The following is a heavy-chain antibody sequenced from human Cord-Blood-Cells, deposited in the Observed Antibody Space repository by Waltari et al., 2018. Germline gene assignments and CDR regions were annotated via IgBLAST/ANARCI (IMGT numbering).Heavy chain of an antibody. J-gene: IGHJ4*02. V-gene: IGHV3-33*01. D-gene: IGHD3-9*01. CDR1: GFTFSSYG. CDR2: IWYDGINK. CDR3: ARGDVLRYFDWLLHPDY. Sequence: QVQLVESGGGVVQPGRSLRLSCAASGFTFSSYGMHWVRQAPGKGLEWVAVIWYDGINKDYADSVKGRFTISRDNSKNTLYLQMNSLRAEDTAVYYCARGDVLRYFDWLLHPDYWGQGTLVTVSS.